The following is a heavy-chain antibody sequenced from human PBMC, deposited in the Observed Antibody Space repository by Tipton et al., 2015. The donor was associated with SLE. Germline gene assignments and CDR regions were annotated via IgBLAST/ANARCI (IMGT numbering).Heavy chain of an antibody. CDR2: INHSGST. J-gene: IGHJ4*02. Sequence: TLSLTCAVYGGSFSGYYWSWIRQPPGKGLEWIGEINHSGSTNYNPSLKSRVTISVDTSKNQFSLKLSSVTAADTAVYYCARRVGSVGAPNWGQGTLVTVSS. D-gene: IGHD1-26*01. CDR1: GGSFSGYY. V-gene: IGHV4-34*01. CDR3: ARRVGSVGAPN.